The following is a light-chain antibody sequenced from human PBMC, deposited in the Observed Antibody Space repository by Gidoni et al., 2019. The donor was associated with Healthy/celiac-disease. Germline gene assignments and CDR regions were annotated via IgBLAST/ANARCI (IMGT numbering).Light chain of an antibody. CDR3: QQYNSYPYP. CDR1: QSISSW. Sequence: DSQMTQSPSTLSASVGDRVTITCRASQSISSWLAWYQQKPGKAPKLLIYKASSLESGVPSRFSGSGSGTEFTLTISSLQPDDFATYYCQQYNSYPYPFGQGTKLEIK. CDR2: KAS. V-gene: IGKV1-5*03. J-gene: IGKJ2*01.